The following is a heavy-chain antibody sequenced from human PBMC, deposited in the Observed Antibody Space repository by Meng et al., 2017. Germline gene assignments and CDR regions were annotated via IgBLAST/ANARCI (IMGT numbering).Heavy chain of an antibody. CDR2: ISSSSSYI. CDR1: GFTFSSYS. D-gene: IGHD5-24*01. V-gene: IGHV3-21*01. Sequence: GESLKISCAASGFTFSSYSMNWVRQAPGKGLEWVSSISSSSSYIYYADSVKGRFTISRDNAKNSLYLQMNSLRAEDTAVYYCARELRRDGYRAKFDYWGQGTLVT. CDR3: ARELRRDGYRAKFDY. J-gene: IGHJ4*02.